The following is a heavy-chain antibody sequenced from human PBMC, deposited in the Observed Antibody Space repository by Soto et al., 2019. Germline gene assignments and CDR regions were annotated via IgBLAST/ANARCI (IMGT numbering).Heavy chain of an antibody. CDR1: GFTFSSYA. J-gene: IGHJ4*02. CDR3: AHFDWFIDY. D-gene: IGHD3-9*01. CDR2: ISGSGAST. V-gene: IGHV3-23*01. Sequence: GGSLRLSCAASGFTFSSYAMSWVRQAPGKGLEWVSAISGSGASTYYADSVKGRFTISRDNSKNTLYLQMNGLRAEDTAVYYCAHFDWFIDYWGQGTLVTAPQ.